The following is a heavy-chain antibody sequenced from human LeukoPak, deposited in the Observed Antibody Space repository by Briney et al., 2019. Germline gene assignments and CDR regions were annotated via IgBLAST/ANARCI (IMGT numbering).Heavy chain of an antibody. Sequence: ASVKVSCKASGYTFTSYGISWVRQAPGQGLEWMGWISAYNGNTNYAQKLQGRVTMTTDTSTSTAYTELRSLRSDDTAVYYCARVPGVSSGWLGGMDVWGQGTTVTVSS. J-gene: IGHJ6*02. D-gene: IGHD6-19*01. CDR1: GYTFTSYG. CDR3: ARVPGVSSGWLGGMDV. CDR2: ISAYNGNT. V-gene: IGHV1-18*01.